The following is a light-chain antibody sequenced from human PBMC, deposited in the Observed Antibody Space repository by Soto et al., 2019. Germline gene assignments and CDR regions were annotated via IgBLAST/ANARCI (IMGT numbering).Light chain of an antibody. J-gene: IGLJ1*01. Sequence: QSVLAHPASVSRSPGQSITISFTGTISYVCGYNYVSWYQQHPGKAPKLIIYEVSNRPSGVSNRFSGYKSGNTASLTTSGLQPEDEADYYCSSYTSSNTLGNVFGTGTKVPVL. V-gene: IGLV2-14*01. CDR2: EVS. CDR3: SSYTSSNTLGNV. CDR1: ISYVCGYNY.